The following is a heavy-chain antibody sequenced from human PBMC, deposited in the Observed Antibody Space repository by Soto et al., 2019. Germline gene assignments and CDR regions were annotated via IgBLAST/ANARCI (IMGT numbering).Heavy chain of an antibody. CDR2: IYSDGSR. Sequence: PGGSLRLSCAASGFTVSSNYMSWVRQAPGKGLEWVSVIYSDGSRYYADSVKGRFTISRDNSKNTLYLQMNSLRVEDTAVYYCARHRSPPYSSGWYYFDYWGQGTLVTVSS. J-gene: IGHJ4*02. CDR1: GFTVSSNY. CDR3: ARHRSPPYSSGWYYFDY. D-gene: IGHD6-19*01. V-gene: IGHV3-66*04.